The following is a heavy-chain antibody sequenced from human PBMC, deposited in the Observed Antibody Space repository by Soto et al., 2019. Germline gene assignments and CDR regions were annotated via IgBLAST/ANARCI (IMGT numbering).Heavy chain of an antibody. CDR3: AKDPEGLFRGSGSATFDY. D-gene: IGHD3-10*01. CDR2: ISWNSGSI. V-gene: IGHV3-9*01. Sequence: EVQLVESGGGLVQPCRSLRLSCAASGFTFDDYAMHWVRQAPGKGLEWVSGISWNSGSIGYAVSVKGRFTISRDNAKNSMYLLMKSMRAEDAALYYCAKDPEGLFRGSGSATFDYWGQGTLVTVSS. J-gene: IGHJ4*02. CDR1: GFTFDDYA.